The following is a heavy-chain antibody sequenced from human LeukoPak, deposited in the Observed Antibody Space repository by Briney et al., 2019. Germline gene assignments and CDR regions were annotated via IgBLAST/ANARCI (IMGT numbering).Heavy chain of an antibody. Sequence: KPGGSLRLSCVAFGFTVSSHRMNWVRQAPGKGLEWVASISSGSDHIYYADSVKGRFTISRDNARNSLYLQMDSLRVEDTAVFYCARCRGGSCYHSDDYCGQGTLVTVSS. CDR3: ARCRGGSCYHSDDY. CDR2: ISSGSDHI. D-gene: IGHD2-15*01. CDR1: GFTVSSHR. V-gene: IGHV3-21*01. J-gene: IGHJ4*02.